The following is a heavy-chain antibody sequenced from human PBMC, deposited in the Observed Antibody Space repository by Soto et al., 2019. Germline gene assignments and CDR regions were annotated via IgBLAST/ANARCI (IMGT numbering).Heavy chain of an antibody. CDR2: VWFDGSIQ. V-gene: IGHV3-33*01. Sequence: VGSLRLSCVASGFTFSDYGIHWVRQAPDKGLEWVAVVWFDGSIQYYGDSVKGRFTISRDNSNNTVDLQMNNLRAEDTAVYYCARVDFGGNSYYFDYWGQGTPVTVSS. D-gene: IGHD1-7*01. J-gene: IGHJ4*02. CDR1: GFTFSDYG. CDR3: ARVDFGGNSYYFDY.